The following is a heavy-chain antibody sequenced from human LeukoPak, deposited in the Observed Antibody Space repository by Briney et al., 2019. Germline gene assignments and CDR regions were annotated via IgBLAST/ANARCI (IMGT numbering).Heavy chain of an antibody. V-gene: IGHV3-30*19. D-gene: IGHD3-10*01. J-gene: IGHJ4*02. Sequence: PGGSLRLSCAASGFTFSSYGMHWVRQAPGKGLEWVAVTSYDGDINYYAESVKGRFTISRDNSKNILYLQMNGLRAEDTAVYYCGKAREYYGSGTIAYWGQGTLVTVSS. CDR1: GFTFSSYG. CDR3: GKAREYYGSGTIAY. CDR2: TSYDGDIN.